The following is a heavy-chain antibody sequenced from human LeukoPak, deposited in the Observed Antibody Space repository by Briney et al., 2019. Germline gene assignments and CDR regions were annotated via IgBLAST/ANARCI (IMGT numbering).Heavy chain of an antibody. J-gene: IGHJ4*02. Sequence: GASVKVSCKASGYTFTGYYMHGVRQAPGQGLEWRGWINPDKGGKNYAQKFQSRVTMTRDMSMSTAYMELSRLRSDDTAVYYCARDPSNSGYDYLYYFDYWGQGTLVTVSS. CDR2: INPDKGGK. V-gene: IGHV1-2*02. CDR1: GYTFTGYY. CDR3: ARDPSNSGYDYLYYFDY. D-gene: IGHD5-12*01.